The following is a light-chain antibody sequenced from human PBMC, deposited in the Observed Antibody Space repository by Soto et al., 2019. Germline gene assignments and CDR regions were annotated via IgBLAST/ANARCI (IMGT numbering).Light chain of an antibody. J-gene: IGKJ1*01. V-gene: IGKV3-15*01. CDR3: QQYNNWWT. CDR1: QSVSSN. Sequence: EIVMAQPPATPSVSPGERPSLSCRASQSVSSNLAWYQQKPGQAPRLLIYGASTRATGIPARFSGSGSGTEFTLTISSLQSEDFAVYYCQQYNNWWTFGQGTKVDNK. CDR2: GAS.